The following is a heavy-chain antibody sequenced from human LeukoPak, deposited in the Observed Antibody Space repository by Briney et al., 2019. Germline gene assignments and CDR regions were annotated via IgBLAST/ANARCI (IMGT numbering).Heavy chain of an antibody. CDR1: GLTFSGHA. Sequence: GGSLRLSCAASGLTFSGHAMSWVRQAPGKGPEWVSTISGSGSNTYYADSVKGRFTISRDNSKNTLYLQMNSLRADDTALYYCAKDFKGSGYYFDYWGQGTLVTVSS. CDR3: AKDFKGSGYYFDY. D-gene: IGHD3-22*01. CDR2: ISGSGSNT. J-gene: IGHJ4*02. V-gene: IGHV3-23*01.